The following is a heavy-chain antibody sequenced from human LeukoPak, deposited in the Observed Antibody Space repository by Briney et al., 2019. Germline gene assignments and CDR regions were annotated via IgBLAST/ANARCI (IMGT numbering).Heavy chain of an antibody. CDR3: ARSPLAKGRSILRIFDP. CDR2: MNPNSGNT. J-gene: IGHJ5*02. V-gene: IGHV1-8*03. Sequence: ASVKVSCKASGYTFTGYYIHWVRQATGQGLEWMGWMNPNSGNTGYAQKFQGRVTITRNTYISTAYMELSSLRSEDTAVYYRARSPLAKGRSILRIFDPWGQGTLVTVSS. CDR1: GYTFTGYY. D-gene: IGHD2-21*01.